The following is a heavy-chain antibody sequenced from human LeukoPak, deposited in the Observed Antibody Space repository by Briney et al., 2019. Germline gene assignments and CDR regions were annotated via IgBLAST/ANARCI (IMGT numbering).Heavy chain of an antibody. V-gene: IGHV3-21*01. CDR3: AELGITMIGGV. CDR1: GFTFSSYS. CDR2: ISSSSSYI. D-gene: IGHD3-10*02. Sequence: GGSLRLSCAASGFTFSSYSMNWVRQAPGKGLEWVSSISSSSSYIYYADSVKGRFTISRDNAKNTLYLQMNSLRAEDTAVYYCAELGITMIGGVWGKGTTVTIPS. J-gene: IGHJ6*04.